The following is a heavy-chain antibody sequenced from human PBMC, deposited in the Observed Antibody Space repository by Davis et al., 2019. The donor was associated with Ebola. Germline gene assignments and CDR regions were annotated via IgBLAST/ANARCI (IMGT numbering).Heavy chain of an antibody. CDR3: AKGDDSGWYGFDY. CDR1: GFTFTNYW. Sequence: GESLKISCAASGFTFTNYWMSWVRQAPGKGLEWVANIKQDGSEKYYVDSVKGRFTISRDNTKNSLNLQMNSLRPEDTAVYYCAKGDDSGWYGFDYWGQGALVTVSS. D-gene: IGHD6-19*01. J-gene: IGHJ4*02. V-gene: IGHV3-7*01. CDR2: IKQDGSEK.